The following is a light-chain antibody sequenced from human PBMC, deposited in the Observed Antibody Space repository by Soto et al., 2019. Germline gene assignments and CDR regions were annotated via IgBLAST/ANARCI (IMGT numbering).Light chain of an antibody. V-gene: IGLV4-69*01. CDR1: SGHHNYA. Sequence: QLVLTQSPSASASLGASVKLTCTLSSGHHNYAIAWHQQQPEKGPRYLMKLNSDGSHTKGDGIPDRFSGSSSGAERYLTISSLQSEDEADYYCQTWGTGTWVFGGGTKLTVL. CDR3: QTWGTGTWV. CDR2: LNSDGSH. J-gene: IGLJ3*02.